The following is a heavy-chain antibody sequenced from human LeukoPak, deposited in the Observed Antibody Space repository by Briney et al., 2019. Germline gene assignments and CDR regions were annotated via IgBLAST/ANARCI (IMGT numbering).Heavy chain of an antibody. CDR2: IHYYEST. CDR3: ARGPGSSGHSFYYFDY. V-gene: IGHV4-59*12. Sequence: SETLSLTCTVSGASISNYYWSWIRQPPGKGLEWIGYIHYYESTNYNSSLKSRVTMSLDTSKNQFSLRLNFVTAADTAVYYCARGPGSSGHSFYYFDYWGQGTLVTVSS. D-gene: IGHD6-19*01. J-gene: IGHJ4*02. CDR1: GASISNYY.